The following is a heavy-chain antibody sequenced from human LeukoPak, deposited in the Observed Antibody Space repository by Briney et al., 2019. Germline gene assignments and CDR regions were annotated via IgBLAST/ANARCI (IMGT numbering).Heavy chain of an antibody. CDR1: GGSIRSYY. V-gene: IGHV4-59*12. J-gene: IGHJ4*02. CDR3: AIGKRAVAMSFDY. D-gene: IGHD6-19*01. Sequence: PSETLSLTCTVSGGSIRSYYWSWIRQPPGKGLEWIGYIFYSGNTNYNPSLKSRVTISVDNAKNQVSLRLGSVTAADTAVYYCAIGKRAVAMSFDYWGQGTLVTVSS. CDR2: IFYSGNT.